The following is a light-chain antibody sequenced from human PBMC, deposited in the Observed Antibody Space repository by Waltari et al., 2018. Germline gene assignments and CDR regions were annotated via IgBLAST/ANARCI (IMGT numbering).Light chain of an antibody. CDR3: QQRRNWPLT. V-gene: IGKV3-11*01. CDR1: QSIHNY. Sequence: DIVLTQSPATLSLSPGERATLSCRASQSIHNYLAWYQQKPGQAPWLLIYATSNSATGISARFSGSGFGTDFTLTISSLEPEDFAVYYCQQRRNWPLTFGGGTKVEIK. CDR2: ATS. J-gene: IGKJ4*01.